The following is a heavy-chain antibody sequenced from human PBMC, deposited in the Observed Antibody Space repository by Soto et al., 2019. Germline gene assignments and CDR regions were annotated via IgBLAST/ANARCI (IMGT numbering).Heavy chain of an antibody. J-gene: IGHJ3*02. D-gene: IGHD4-17*01. CDR3: ARETTVTTSGEPDAFDI. Sequence: QVQLQESGPGLVKPSQTLSLTCTVSGGSISSGGYYWSWIRQHPGKGLEWIGYIYYSGSTYYNPSLKSRVTISVDTSKNQFSLKLSSVTAADTAVYYCARETTVTTSGEPDAFDIWGQGTMVTVSS. CDR2: IYYSGST. CDR1: GGSISSGGYY. V-gene: IGHV4-31*03.